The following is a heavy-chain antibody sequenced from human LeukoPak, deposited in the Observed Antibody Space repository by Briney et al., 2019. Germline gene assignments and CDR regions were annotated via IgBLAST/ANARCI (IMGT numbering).Heavy chain of an antibody. D-gene: IGHD3-10*01. CDR1: GFTVSSNY. Sequence: PGGSLRLSCAASGFTVSSNYMSWVRQAPGKGLEWVSVIYSGGSTYYADSVKGRLIISRDNSKNTLYLQMNSLRAEDTAVYYCAPRITMVRGVIPLGVWGKGTTVTISS. CDR2: IYSGGST. V-gene: IGHV3-66*01. CDR3: APRITMVRGVIPLGV. J-gene: IGHJ6*04.